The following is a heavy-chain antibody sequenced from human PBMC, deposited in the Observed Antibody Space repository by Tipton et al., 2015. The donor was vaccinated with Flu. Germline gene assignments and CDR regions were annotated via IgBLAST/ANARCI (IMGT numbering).Heavy chain of an antibody. CDR1: GGTFSSYA. V-gene: IGHV1-69*09. CDR2: IIPILGIA. J-gene: IGHJ3*02. D-gene: IGHD3-10*01. Sequence: QVQLVQSGAEVKKPGSSVKVSCKASGGTFSSYAISWVRQAPGQGLEWMGGIIPILGIANYAQKFQGRVTMTRDTSISTAYMELSRLRSDDTAVYYCARSAYYGSLAFDIWGQGTMVTVSS. CDR3: ARSAYYGSLAFDI.